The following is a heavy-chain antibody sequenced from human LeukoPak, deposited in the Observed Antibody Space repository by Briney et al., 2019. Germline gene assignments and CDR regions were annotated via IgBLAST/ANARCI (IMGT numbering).Heavy chain of an antibody. CDR3: APFGYYDSYFDY. V-gene: IGHV3-23*01. CDR1: GFTFSSYG. J-gene: IGHJ4*02. D-gene: IGHD3-22*01. CDR2: ISGSGGST. Sequence: GGSLRLSCAASGFTFSSYGMSWVRQAPGKGLEWVSAISGSGGSTYYADSVKGRFTISRDNSKNTLYLQMNSLRAEDTALYSKAPFGYYDSYFDYWGQGTLVTVSS.